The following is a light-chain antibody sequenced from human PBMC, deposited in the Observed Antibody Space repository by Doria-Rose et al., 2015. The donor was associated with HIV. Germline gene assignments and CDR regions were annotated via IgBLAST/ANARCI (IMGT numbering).Light chain of an antibody. Sequence: VLTQSPESLGMSLGERATLNCKSNQSLLYTSKNYLAWYQQKPGQPPKLLIYWESTRQSVVPARFSGSGSGTDFTLTISSLEAEDVAVYYCQQYYDTPSFGPGTTVDIK. V-gene: IGKV4-1*01. CDR2: WES. CDR1: QSLLYTSKNY. CDR3: QQYYDTPS. J-gene: IGKJ3*01.